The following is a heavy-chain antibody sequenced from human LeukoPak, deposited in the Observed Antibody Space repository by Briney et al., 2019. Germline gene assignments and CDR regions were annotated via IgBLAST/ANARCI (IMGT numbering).Heavy chain of an antibody. CDR3: AKDLFPLVRYPYYFDY. D-gene: IGHD6-13*01. CDR2: ISGSGGST. Sequence: PGGSLRLSCAASGFTFSSYAMSWVRQAPGKGLEWVSTISGSGGSTYYADSVKGRFTISRDNSKNTLYLQMNSLRAEDTAVYYCAKDLFPLVRYPYYFDYWGQGTLVTVSS. V-gene: IGHV3-23*01. J-gene: IGHJ4*02. CDR1: GFTFSSYA.